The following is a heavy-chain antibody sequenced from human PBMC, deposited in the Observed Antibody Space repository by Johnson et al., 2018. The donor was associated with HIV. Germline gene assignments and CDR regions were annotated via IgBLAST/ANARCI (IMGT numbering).Heavy chain of an antibody. CDR3: ARGASPYYDILTGAGAFDI. CDR2: IKSKTDGGTT. V-gene: IGHV3-15*05. CDR1: GFTFSNAW. Sequence: VQLVESGGGLVKPGGSLRLSCAATGFTFSNAWMSWVRQAPGKGLEWVGRIKSKTDGGTTDYAAPVKGRFAISRADSNNTLYLQMNSLRPEDTALYYCARGASPYYDILTGAGAFDIWGQGTMVTVSS. J-gene: IGHJ3*02. D-gene: IGHD3-9*01.